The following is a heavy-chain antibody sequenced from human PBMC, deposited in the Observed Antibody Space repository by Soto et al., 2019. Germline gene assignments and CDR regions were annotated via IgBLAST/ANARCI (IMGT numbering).Heavy chain of an antibody. CDR3: AKVGGYDPDY. D-gene: IGHD5-12*01. V-gene: IGHV5-51*01. J-gene: IGHJ4*02. Sequence: GASLKTSRNGSGYSFTSYWIGWVRQMPGKGLEWMWIIYPGDSDTRYSTSFQGQVTISANKSISTAYLQWSILKAADTALYYCAKVGGYDPDYWGQGTLVTVSS. CDR1: GYSFTSYW. CDR2: IYPGDSDT.